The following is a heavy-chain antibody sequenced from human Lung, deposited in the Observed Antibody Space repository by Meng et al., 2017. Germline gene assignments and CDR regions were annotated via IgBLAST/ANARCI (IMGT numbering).Heavy chain of an antibody. CDR2: IFHSGST. V-gene: IGHV4-4*02. CDR3: ARFDISSSGRGDY. CDR1: GGSITSSTW. J-gene: IGHJ4*02. Sequence: QVQLKESWPGMGTPSGTPSLPCAVSGGSITSSTWWSWVRQTPGKGLEWFGEIFHSGSTNYNPPLESRVTISVDKSKNQFSLKVYSVTAADTATYYCARFDISSSGRGDYWGQGILVTVSS. D-gene: IGHD1-26*01.